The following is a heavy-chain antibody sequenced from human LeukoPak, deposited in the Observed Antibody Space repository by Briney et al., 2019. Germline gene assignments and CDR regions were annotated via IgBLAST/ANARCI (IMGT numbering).Heavy chain of an antibody. CDR2: ISSSSSYI. D-gene: IGHD3-22*01. J-gene: IGHJ4*02. V-gene: IGHV3-21*01. Sequence: GGSLRLSCAPSGFTFSSNSMISVRQAPGKGLEWVSSISSSSSYIYYADSVKGRFTISRDNAKNSLYLQMNSLRADDTAVYYCARDPRGRMNSSGYPVNYWGQGTLVTVSS. CDR3: ARDPRGRMNSSGYPVNY. CDR1: GFTFSSNS.